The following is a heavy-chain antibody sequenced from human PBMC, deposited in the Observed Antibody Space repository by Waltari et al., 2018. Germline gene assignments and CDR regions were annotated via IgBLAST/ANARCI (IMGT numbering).Heavy chain of an antibody. J-gene: IGHJ4*02. CDR3: ARVRGYGNFDY. Sequence: QVQLVQSGAEVKKPGSSAKVSCKASGGTFSSYAIRRVRQAPGQGLEWMGGIIPIFGTANYAQKFQGRVTITADESTSTAYMELSSLRSEDTAVYYCARVRGYGNFDYWGQGTLVTVSS. D-gene: IGHD1-1*01. CDR1: GGTFSSYA. V-gene: IGHV1-69*13. CDR2: IIPIFGTA.